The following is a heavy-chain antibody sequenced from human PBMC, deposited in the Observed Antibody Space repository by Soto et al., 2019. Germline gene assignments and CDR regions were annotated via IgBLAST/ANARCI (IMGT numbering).Heavy chain of an antibody. CDR1: GGSISSSSYY. D-gene: IGHD7-27*01. Sequence: ETLSLTCTVSGGSISSSSYYWGWIRQPPGKGLEWIGSIYYSGSTYYNPSLKSRVTISVDTSKNQFSLKLSSVTAADTAVYYCARANSNGGYAFDIWGQGTMVPVSS. V-gene: IGHV4-39*01. J-gene: IGHJ3*02. CDR3: ARANSNGGYAFDI. CDR2: IYYSGST.